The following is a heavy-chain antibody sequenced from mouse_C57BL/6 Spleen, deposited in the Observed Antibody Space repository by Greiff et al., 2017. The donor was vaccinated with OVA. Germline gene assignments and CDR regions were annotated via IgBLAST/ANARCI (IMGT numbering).Heavy chain of an antibody. Sequence: QVQLKQPGAELVKPGASVKMSCKASGYTFTSYWITWVKQRPGQGLEWIGDIYPGSGSTNYNEKFKSKATLTVDTSSSTAYMQLSSLTSEDSAVYYCARGGYSNLYYFDYWGQGTTLTVSS. D-gene: IGHD2-5*01. J-gene: IGHJ2*01. CDR1: GYTFTSYW. V-gene: IGHV1-55*01. CDR3: ARGGYSNLYYFDY. CDR2: IYPGSGST.